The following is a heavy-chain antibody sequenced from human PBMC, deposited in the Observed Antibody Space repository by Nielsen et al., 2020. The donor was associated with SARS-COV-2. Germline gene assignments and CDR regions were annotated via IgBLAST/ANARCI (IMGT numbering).Heavy chain of an antibody. CDR1: GFTFSSYA. CDR3: AREGGGVGATDF. V-gene: IGHV3-64*01. D-gene: IGHD1-26*01. Sequence: GGSLRLSCAASGFTFSSYAMHWVRQAPGKGLEYVSAISSNGGSTYYANSVKGRFTISRDNSKNTLYLQMGSLRAEDMAVYYCAREGGGVGATDFWGQGTLVTVSS. J-gene: IGHJ4*02. CDR2: ISSNGGST.